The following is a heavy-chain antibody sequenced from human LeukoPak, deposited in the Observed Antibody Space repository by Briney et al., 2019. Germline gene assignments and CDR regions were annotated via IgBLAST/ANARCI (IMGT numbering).Heavy chain of an antibody. CDR2: ISPSGDST. D-gene: IGHD1-26*01. Sequence: PGGSLRLSCVVSGITFSSYAMNWVRQAPGKGLEWVSGISPSGDSTFYADSVKGRFTISRDNSKNTLYFQLHSLRAEDTAPYYCAKDRILANFAGGFDYWGQGTPVTVSS. CDR1: GITFSSYA. J-gene: IGHJ4*02. V-gene: IGHV3-23*01. CDR3: AKDRILANFAGGFDY.